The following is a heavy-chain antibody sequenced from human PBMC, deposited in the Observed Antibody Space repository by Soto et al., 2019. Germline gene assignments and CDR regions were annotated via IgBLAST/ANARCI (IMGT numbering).Heavy chain of an antibody. Sequence: EAQMVESGGGLVQPGGSLRLSCAGSGFTFSTYNMDWVRQAPGKGLEWISYITNTGETIYYADSVRGRFTISRDNAKNALFLQMNSLRDEDTAVYYCARDGDRGYDMDVWGQGTTVTVSS. CDR3: ARDGDRGYDMDV. CDR2: ITNTGETI. CDR1: GFTFSTYN. J-gene: IGHJ6*02. V-gene: IGHV3-48*02.